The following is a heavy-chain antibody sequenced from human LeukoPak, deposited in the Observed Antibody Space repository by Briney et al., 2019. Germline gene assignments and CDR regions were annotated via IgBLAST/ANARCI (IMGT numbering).Heavy chain of an antibody. V-gene: IGHV3-23*01. CDR3: AKGDIVVVVAAYYMDV. Sequence: PGGSLSLSCAASGFTFSSYAMSWVRQAPGKGLEWVSAISGSGGSTYYADSVKGRFTISRDNSKNTLYLQMNSLRAEDTAVYYCAKGDIVVVVAAYYMDVWGKGTTVTVSS. D-gene: IGHD2-15*01. J-gene: IGHJ6*03. CDR2: ISGSGGST. CDR1: GFTFSSYA.